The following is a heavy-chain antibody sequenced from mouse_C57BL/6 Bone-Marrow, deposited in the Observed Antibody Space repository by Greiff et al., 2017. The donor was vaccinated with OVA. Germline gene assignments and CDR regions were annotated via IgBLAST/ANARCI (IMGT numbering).Heavy chain of an antibody. V-gene: IGHV1-82*01. Sequence: QVQLQQPGAELVRPGTSVKLSCKASGYAFSSSWMNWVKQRPGKGLEWIGRIYPGDGDTNYNGKFKGKATLTADKSSSTAYMQLSSLTSEDSAVYFCARSYYWGQGTTLTVSS. CDR2: IYPGDGDT. CDR1: GYAFSSSW. J-gene: IGHJ2*01. CDR3: ARSYY.